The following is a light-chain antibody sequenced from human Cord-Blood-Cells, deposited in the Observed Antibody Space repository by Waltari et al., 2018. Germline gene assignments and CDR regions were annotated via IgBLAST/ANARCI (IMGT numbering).Light chain of an antibody. CDR2: HAS. V-gene: IGKV3-11*01. CDR1: QKSSSY. Sequence: SGRARQKSSSYWAWYQRDPGQAPRLLHHHASNRATGIPARFSDGASGTDFTLTSRSLEPEDFAVYYCQRRRNRPPWTFGPGTKAEI. J-gene: IGKJ1*01. CDR3: QRRRNRPPWT.